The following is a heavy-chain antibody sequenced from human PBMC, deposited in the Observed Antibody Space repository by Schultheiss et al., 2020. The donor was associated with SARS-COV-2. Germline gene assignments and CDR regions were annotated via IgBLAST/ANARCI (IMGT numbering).Heavy chain of an antibody. J-gene: IGHJ6*02. CDR1: GFTFSSYS. V-gene: IGHV3-9*01. CDR2: ISWNSGSI. Sequence: GGSLRLSCAASGFTFSSYSMHWVRQAPGKGLEWVSGISWNSGSIGYADSVKGRFTISRDNSKNTLYLQMNSLRAEDTAVYYCARDRSSTYYGMDVWGQGTTVTVSS. D-gene: IGHD2-2*01. CDR3: ARDRSSTYYGMDV.